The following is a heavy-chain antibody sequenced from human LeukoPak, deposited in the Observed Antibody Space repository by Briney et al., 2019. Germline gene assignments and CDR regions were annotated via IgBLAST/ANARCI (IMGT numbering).Heavy chain of an antibody. CDR2: IIPIFGTA. Sequence: SVKVSCKASGGTFSSYAISWVRQAPGQGLEWMGRIIPIFGTANYAQKFQGRVTITTGESTSTAYMELSSLRSEDTAVYYCARRDGYCSSTSCYMSSESFDYWGQGTLVTVSS. D-gene: IGHD2-2*02. CDR3: ARRDGYCSSTSCYMSSESFDY. J-gene: IGHJ4*02. CDR1: GGTFSSYA. V-gene: IGHV1-69*05.